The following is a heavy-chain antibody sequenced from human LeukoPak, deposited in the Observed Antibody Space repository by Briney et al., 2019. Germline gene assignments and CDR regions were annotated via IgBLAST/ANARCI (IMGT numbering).Heavy chain of an antibody. D-gene: IGHD6-19*01. CDR1: GYTFTSYG. Sequence: ASVKVSCKASGYTFTSYGIRWVRQAPGQGLEWMGWICAYNGNTNYAQKLQGRVTITTDNSKSTAYMEMRSLRSDDTAVYYCARFSGVAVDYYYGMDVWGQGPTVTVSS. V-gene: IGHV1-18*01. CDR3: ARFSGVAVDYYYGMDV. J-gene: IGHJ6*02. CDR2: ICAYNGNT.